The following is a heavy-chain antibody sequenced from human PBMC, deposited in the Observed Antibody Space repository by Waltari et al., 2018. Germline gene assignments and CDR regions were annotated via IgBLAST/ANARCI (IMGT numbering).Heavy chain of an antibody. CDR3: ARAQVGATTGFSQPSFQH. D-gene: IGHD1-26*01. CDR1: GYTFTSYA. CDR2: INAGNGNT. J-gene: IGHJ1*01. Sequence: QVQLVQSGAEVKKPGASVKVSCKASGYTFTSYAMHWVRQAPGQRLEWMGWINAGNGNTKYSQEFQGRVTITRDTSASTAYMELSSLRSEDMAVYYCARAQVGATTGFSQPSFQHWGQGTLVTVSS. V-gene: IGHV1-3*03.